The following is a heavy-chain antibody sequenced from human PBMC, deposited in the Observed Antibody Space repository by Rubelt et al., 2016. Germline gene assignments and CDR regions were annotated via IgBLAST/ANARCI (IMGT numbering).Heavy chain of an antibody. CDR3: ARAMVRGVIIPFDY. CDR2: IYYSGST. CDR1: GGSISSSSYY. V-gene: IGHV4-39*07. J-gene: IGHJ4*02. Sequence: QLQLQESGPGLVKPSETLSLTCTVSGGSISSSSYYWGWIRQPPGKGLEWIGSIYYSGSTYYNPSLKSGVTISVATSKNQFSLKLRSVTAADTAVYYCARAMVRGVIIPFDYWGQGTLVTVSS. D-gene: IGHD3-10*01.